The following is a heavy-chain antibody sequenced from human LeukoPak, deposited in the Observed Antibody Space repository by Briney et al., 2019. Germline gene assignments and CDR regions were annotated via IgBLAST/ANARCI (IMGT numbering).Heavy chain of an antibody. V-gene: IGHV3-48*01. D-gene: IGHD2-2*01. J-gene: IGHJ6*03. Sequence: GGSLSLSCAASGFTFSSFSWNWVARAQGKGLGGFSYISSGRSTIYYADSVKGRFTISRDNAKNSLYLQMNSLRAEDTAVYYCARDRYCSSTSCQSSYYYMDVWGKGTTVTVSS. CDR3: ARDRYCSSTSCQSSYYYMDV. CDR2: ISSGRSTI. CDR1: GFTFSSFS.